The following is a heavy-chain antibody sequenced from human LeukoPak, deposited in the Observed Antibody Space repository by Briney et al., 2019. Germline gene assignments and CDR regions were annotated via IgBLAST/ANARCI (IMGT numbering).Heavy chain of an antibody. Sequence: PSETLSLTCTVSGYSISSGYYWGWIRQPPGKGLEWIGSIYHSGSTYYNPSLKSRVTISVDTSKNQFSLKLSSVTAADTAVYYCARSHFWSGYYTPGSNWFDPWGQGTLVTVSS. J-gene: IGHJ5*02. V-gene: IGHV4-38-2*02. CDR1: GYSISSGYY. CDR3: ARSHFWSGYYTPGSNWFDP. CDR2: IYHSGST. D-gene: IGHD3-3*02.